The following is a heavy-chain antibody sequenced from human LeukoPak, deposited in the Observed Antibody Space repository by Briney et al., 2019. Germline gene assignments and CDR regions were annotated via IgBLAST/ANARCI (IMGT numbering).Heavy chain of an antibody. V-gene: IGHV3-48*02. CDR2: ISSSSSTI. J-gene: IGHJ4*02. D-gene: IGHD3-22*01. CDR1: GFTFSSYS. Sequence: GGSLRLSCAASGFTFSSYSMNWVRQAPGKGLEWVSYISSSSSTIYYADSVKGRFTISIDNAKNSLYLQMNSLRDEDTAVYYCAREGYYYDSSGPYYFDYWGQGTLVTVSS. CDR3: AREGYYYDSSGPYYFDY.